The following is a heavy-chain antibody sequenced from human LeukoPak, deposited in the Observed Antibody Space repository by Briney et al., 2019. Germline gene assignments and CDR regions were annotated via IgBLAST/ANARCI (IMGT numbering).Heavy chain of an antibody. V-gene: IGHV4-59*01. Sequence: SETLSLTCTVSGDSISSYYWSWIRQPPGKGLEWIGCIHYSGNTNYNPSLKSRVTISIDTSKNQFSLKLSSVTAADTAVYYCARDYAFDIWGQGTMVTVSS. CDR1: GDSISSYY. CDR3: ARDYAFDI. CDR2: IHYSGNT. J-gene: IGHJ3*02.